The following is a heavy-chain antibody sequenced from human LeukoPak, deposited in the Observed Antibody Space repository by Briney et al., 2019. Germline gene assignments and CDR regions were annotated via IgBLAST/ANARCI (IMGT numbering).Heavy chain of an antibody. D-gene: IGHD3-10*01. CDR1: GFTFSSYA. J-gene: IGHJ4*02. V-gene: IGHV3-23*01. CDR3: AKDRNYGHYDY. Sequence: GASLRLSCAASGFTFSSYAMSWVHQAPGKGLEWVSAISGSGGSTYYADSVKGRFTISRDNSKSTLYLQMNSLRAEDTAVYYCAKDRNYGHYDYWGQGTLVTVSS. CDR2: ISGSGGST.